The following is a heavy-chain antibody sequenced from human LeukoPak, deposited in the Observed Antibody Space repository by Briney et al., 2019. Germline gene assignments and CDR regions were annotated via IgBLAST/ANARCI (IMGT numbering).Heavy chain of an antibody. J-gene: IGHJ4*02. CDR3: AKVGYYYGSGSPHFFDY. CDR2: ISGSGGNT. V-gene: IGHV3-23*01. Sequence: GRSLRLSCAASGFTFSSYAMSWVRQAPGKGLEWVSAISGSGGNTYYADSVKGRFTISRDNSKNTLYLQMNSLRAEDTAVYYCAKVGYYYGSGSPHFFDYWGQGTLVTVSS. D-gene: IGHD3-10*01. CDR1: GFTFSSYA.